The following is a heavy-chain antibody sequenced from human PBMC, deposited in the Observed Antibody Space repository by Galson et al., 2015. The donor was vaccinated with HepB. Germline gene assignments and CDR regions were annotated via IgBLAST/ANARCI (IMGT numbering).Heavy chain of an antibody. V-gene: IGHV3-48*01. J-gene: IGHJ3*02. D-gene: IGHD4-11*01. CDR2: ISSRSTSI. CDR3: ARDGDYSDYYAFDI. Sequence: SLRLSCAASGFAFSSYSMNWVRQAPGKGLEWVSYISSRSTSIYYADSVKGRSTISRDNAKNSLSLQMISLRAEDTAVYYCARDGDYSDYYAFDIWGQGTMVTVSS. CDR1: GFAFSSYS.